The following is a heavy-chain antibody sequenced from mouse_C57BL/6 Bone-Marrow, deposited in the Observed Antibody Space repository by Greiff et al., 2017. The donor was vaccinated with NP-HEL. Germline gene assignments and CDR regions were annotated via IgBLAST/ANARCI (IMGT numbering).Heavy chain of an antibody. Sequence: VQLKESGAELVKPGASVKLSCTASGFNIKDYYMHWVKQRTEQGLEWIGRIDPADGETKYAQKFQGKATITADTSSNTAYLQLSSLTSAETAVYYCASGDYYGRRSPYFDYWGHGTTLTVSS. CDR1: GFNIKDYY. D-gene: IGHD1-1*01. CDR3: ASGDYYGRRSPYFDY. CDR2: IDPADGET. V-gene: IGHV14-2*01. J-gene: IGHJ2*01.